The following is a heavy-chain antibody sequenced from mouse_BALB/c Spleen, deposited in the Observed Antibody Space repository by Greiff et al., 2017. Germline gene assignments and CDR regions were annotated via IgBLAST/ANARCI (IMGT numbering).Heavy chain of an antibody. V-gene: IGHV5-9-3*01. CDR2: ISSGGSYT. CDR3: ARHGDDYVAMDY. J-gene: IGHJ4*01. CDR1: GFTFSSYA. Sequence: EVKLMESGGGLVKPGGSLKLSCAASGFTFSSYAMSWVRQTPEKRLEWVATISSGGSYTYYPDSVKGRFTISRDNAKNTLYLQMSSLRSEDTAMYYCARHGDDYVAMDYWGQGTSVTVAS.